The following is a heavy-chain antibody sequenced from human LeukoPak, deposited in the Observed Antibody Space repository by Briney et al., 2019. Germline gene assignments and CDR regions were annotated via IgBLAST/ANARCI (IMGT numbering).Heavy chain of an antibody. CDR2: IKQDGSEQ. Sequence: GGSLRLSCAASGFTFSSYWMTWVRQAPGKGLEWVANIKQDGSEQYYVDSVKGRFTISRDNAKNSLYLQMNSLRAEDTAVYYCAREAYNWNTDAFDIWGQGTMVTVSS. J-gene: IGHJ3*02. D-gene: IGHD1/OR15-1a*01. CDR3: AREAYNWNTDAFDI. CDR1: GFTFSSYW. V-gene: IGHV3-7*01.